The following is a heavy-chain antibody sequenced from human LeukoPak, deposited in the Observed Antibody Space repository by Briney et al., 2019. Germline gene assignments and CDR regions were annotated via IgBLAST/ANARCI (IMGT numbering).Heavy chain of an antibody. J-gene: IGHJ4*02. CDR3: ARGLRVRGVIRTKMYYFDY. Sequence: ASVKVSCKASGYTFTSYDINWVRQATGQGLEWMGWMNPNGGNTGYAQKFQGRVTMTRNTSISTAYMELSSLRSEDTAVYYCARGLRVRGVIRTKMYYFDYWGQGTLVTVSS. V-gene: IGHV1-8*01. CDR2: MNPNGGNT. CDR1: GYTFTSYD. D-gene: IGHD3-10*01.